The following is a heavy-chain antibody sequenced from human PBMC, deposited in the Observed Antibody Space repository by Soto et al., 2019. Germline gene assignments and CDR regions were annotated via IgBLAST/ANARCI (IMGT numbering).Heavy chain of an antibody. V-gene: IGHV5-51*01. CDR1: GYTFTSYW. Sequence: PGESLKISCKGSGYTFTSYWIGWVRQIPGKGLEWMGIIYPGDSNTRYSPSFQGQVTISADRSINTAYLQWSSLKAPDTAIYYFSRRGYDDNYHLAPCGQRTLVPVAS. CDR2: IYPGDSNT. J-gene: IGHJ5*02. D-gene: IGHD5-12*01. CDR3: SRRGYDDNYHLAP.